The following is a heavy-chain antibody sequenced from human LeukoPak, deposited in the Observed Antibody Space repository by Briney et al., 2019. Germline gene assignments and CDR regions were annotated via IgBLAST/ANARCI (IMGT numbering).Heavy chain of an antibody. CDR1: GFTFSTYD. J-gene: IGHJ4*02. V-gene: IGHV3-33*01. D-gene: IGHD3-10*01. Sequence: GRSLRLSCAASGFTFSTYDIHWVRQAPGKGLEWVAVIRYDGSDKFYADSVKGRFTVSRDNSKNTLYLQLNSLRAEDTAVYSCARGGYLGPGNYYDDYWGQGTLVTVSS. CDR3: ARGGYLGPGNYYDDY. CDR2: IRYDGSDK.